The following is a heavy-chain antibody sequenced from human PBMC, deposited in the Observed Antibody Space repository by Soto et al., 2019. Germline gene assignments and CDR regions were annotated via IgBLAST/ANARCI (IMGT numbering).Heavy chain of an antibody. CDR2: IKQDGSEK. V-gene: IGHV3-7*01. J-gene: IGHJ4*02. CDR1: GFAFSGYW. Sequence: EVQLVESGGDLVQPGGSLRLSCAASGFAFSGYWMSWVRQAPGKGLEGVANIKQDGSEKYYVDSVKGRFTISRDNAKNSLYLQMNSLRVEDTAVYYCARGTSVDAYWGQGTLVTVSS. CDR3: ARGTSVDAY. D-gene: IGHD5-12*01.